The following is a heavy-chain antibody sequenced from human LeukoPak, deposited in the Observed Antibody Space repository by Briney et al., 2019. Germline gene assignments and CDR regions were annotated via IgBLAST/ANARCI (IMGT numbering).Heavy chain of an antibody. CDR3: GRGIAVAGRAFDI. V-gene: IGHV4-4*07. CDR2: IYTSEST. CDR1: GGSLSIYY. D-gene: IGHD6-19*01. Sequence: PSETLSLTCTVSGGSLSIYYWSWIRQPAGKGLEWIGRIYTSESTNYNPSLKSRVDISVDKSKKQFSLKLISVTAADTAVDYCGRGIAVAGRAFDIWGQGTMVTVSS. J-gene: IGHJ3*02.